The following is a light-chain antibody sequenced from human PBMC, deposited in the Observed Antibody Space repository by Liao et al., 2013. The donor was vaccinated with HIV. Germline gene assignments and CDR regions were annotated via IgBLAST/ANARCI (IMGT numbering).Light chain of an antibody. V-gene: IGLV3-25*02. CDR1: ALPKQS. J-gene: IGLJ2*01. CDR2: KDI. CDR3: QVWDSSIRGVV. Sequence: SYELTQPSSVSVSPGQTARITCSGDALPKQSVSWYQLKSGQAPVLVMYKDIERPSGIPERFSGSNSGNTATLTISRAEAGDEADYYCQVWDSSIRGVVFGGGTKLTVL.